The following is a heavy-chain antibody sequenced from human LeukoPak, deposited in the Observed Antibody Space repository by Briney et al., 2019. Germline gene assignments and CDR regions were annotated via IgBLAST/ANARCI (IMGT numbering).Heavy chain of an antibody. D-gene: IGHD1-26*01. CDR3: ARDLTGAVFDF. Sequence: GGSLRLSCAASGFTFSSYWMHWVRQAPGKGLVCVSRITSDGSSTSYADSVRGRFTISRDNAKNTVYLQMNSLRAEDTAVYYCARDLTGAVFDFWGQGTMVTVSS. J-gene: IGHJ4*02. V-gene: IGHV3-74*01. CDR2: ITSDGSST. CDR1: GFTFSSYW.